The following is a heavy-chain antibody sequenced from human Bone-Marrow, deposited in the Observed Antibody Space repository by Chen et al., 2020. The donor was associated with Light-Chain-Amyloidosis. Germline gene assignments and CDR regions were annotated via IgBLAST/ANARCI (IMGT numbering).Heavy chain of an antibody. J-gene: IGHJ4*02. D-gene: IGHD5-12*01. Sequence: EVQLEQAGPEVKKPGESLKISCKGSGYTFPNYWIGWVRQMPGKGLEWMGVIYPDDSDARYSPAFERQVTISAYQSITTAYVQWRSLKASNTAMYYCAGGRDGYSFDYWGQGTLVTVSS. CDR2: IYPDDSDA. V-gene: IGHV5-51*01. CDR1: GYTFPNYW. CDR3: AGGRDGYSFDY.